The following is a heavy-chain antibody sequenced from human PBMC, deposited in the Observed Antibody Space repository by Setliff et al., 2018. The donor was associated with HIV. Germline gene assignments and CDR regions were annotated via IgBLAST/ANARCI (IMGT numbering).Heavy chain of an antibody. CDR1: GGSLSGYH. V-gene: IGHV4-34*01. Sequence: PSETLSLTCAVYGGSLSGYHWSWIRQSPEKGLEWIGEINHSGSTNYNPSLKSRVAMSVGTSKNQFSLKLSSVTAADTAVYYCARGGGYDRSGDYPFDYWGQGTPVTVSS. D-gene: IGHD3-22*01. CDR3: ARGGGYDRSGDYPFDY. CDR2: INHSGST. J-gene: IGHJ4*02.